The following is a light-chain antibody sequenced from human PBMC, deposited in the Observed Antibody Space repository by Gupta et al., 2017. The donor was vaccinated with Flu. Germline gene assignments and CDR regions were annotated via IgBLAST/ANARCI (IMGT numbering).Light chain of an antibody. CDR2: QDY. CDR3: QTGDRTTWV. J-gene: IGLJ3*02. V-gene: IGLV3-1*01. Sequence: SSELTPPPSVSLSPVQTARITCSGDRFEDKYVSWHQQKPGQSLVLVIYQDYQRPAGIPERFSGSTSADTATLTIGGAQAGDEDDYYCQTGDRTTWVFGGGTKLTVL. CDR1: RFEDKY.